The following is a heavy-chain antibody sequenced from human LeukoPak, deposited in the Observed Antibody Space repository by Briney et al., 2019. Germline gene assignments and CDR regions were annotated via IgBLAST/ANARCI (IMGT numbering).Heavy chain of an antibody. V-gene: IGHV3-49*04. D-gene: IGHD2-2*01. CDR3: TRDSGQWRYQLRGGYFDY. J-gene: IGHJ4*02. Sequence: GGSLRLSCTASGSTFGDYAMSWVRQAPGKGLEWVGFIRSKAYGGTTEYAASVKGRFTISRDDSKSIAYLQMNSLKTEDTAVYYCTRDSGQWRYQLRGGYFDYWGQGTLVTVSS. CDR1: GSTFGDYA. CDR2: IRSKAYGGTT.